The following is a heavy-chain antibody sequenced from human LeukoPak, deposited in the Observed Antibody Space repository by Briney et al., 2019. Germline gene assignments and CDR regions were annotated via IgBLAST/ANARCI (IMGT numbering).Heavy chain of an antibody. V-gene: IGHV3-11*01. CDR3: ARDICTFPATIVGSGY. CDR1: GFTFSDYY. Sequence: GGSLRLSCAASGFTFSDYYMSWIRQAPGKGLEWVSYISSSGSTIYYADSVKGRFTISRDNAKNSLYLQMNSLRAEDTAVYYCARDICTFPATIVGSGYWGQGTLVTVSS. D-gene: IGHD5-12*01. CDR2: ISSSGSTI. J-gene: IGHJ4*02.